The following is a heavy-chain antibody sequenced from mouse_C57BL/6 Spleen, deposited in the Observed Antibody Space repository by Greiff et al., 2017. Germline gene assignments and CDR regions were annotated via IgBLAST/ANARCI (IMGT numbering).Heavy chain of an antibody. D-gene: IGHD1-1*01. Sequence: DVQLVESGGGLVKPGGSLKLSCAASGFTFSDYGMHWVRQAPEKGLEWVAYISSGSSTIYYADTVKGRFTISRDNAKNTLFLQMTSLRSEDTAMYYFARPYGSSIYAMDYWGQGTSVTVSS. V-gene: IGHV5-17*01. CDR3: ARPYGSSIYAMDY. J-gene: IGHJ4*01. CDR2: ISSGSSTI. CDR1: GFTFSDYG.